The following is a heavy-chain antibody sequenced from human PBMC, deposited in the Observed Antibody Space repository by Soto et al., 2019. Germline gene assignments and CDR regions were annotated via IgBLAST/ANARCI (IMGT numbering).Heavy chain of an antibody. CDR1: GGSISSGGYY. V-gene: IGHV4-31*03. J-gene: IGHJ4*02. D-gene: IGHD3-22*01. CDR3: ARTTRYYYDSSGYLFDY. Sequence: SETLSLTCTVSGGSISSGGYYWSWIRQHPGKGLEWIGYIYYSGSTYYNPSLKSRVTISVDTSKNQFSLKLSSVTAADTAVYYCARTTRYYYDSSGYLFDYWGQGTLVTVSS. CDR2: IYYSGST.